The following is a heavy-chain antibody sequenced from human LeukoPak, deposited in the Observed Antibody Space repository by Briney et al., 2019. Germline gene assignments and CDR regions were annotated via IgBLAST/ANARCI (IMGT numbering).Heavy chain of an antibody. V-gene: IGHV1-69*05. CDR1: GGTLSSYA. CDR2: IIPIFGTA. D-gene: IGHD6-13*01. J-gene: IGHJ5*02. CDR3: ARVYSSWGISWFDP. Sequence: SSVKVSCKASGGTLSSYAISWVRQAPGQGLEWMGGIIPIFGTANYAQKFQGRVTITTDESTSTAYMELSSLRSEDTAVYYCARVYSSWGISWFDPWGQGTLVTVSS.